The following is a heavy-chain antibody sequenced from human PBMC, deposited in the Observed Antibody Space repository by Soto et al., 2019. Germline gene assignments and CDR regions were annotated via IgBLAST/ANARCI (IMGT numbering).Heavy chain of an antibody. J-gene: IGHJ4*02. CDR1: GFTFSSYG. V-gene: IGHV3-30*18. Sequence: GGSLRLSCAASGFTFSSYGMHWVRQAPGKGLEWVAVISYDGSNKYYADSVKGRFTISRDNSKNTLYLQMNSLRAEDTAVYYCAKLQLAAAGTLVDYWGQGTLVTVSS. CDR2: ISYDGSNK. CDR3: AKLQLAAAGTLVDY. D-gene: IGHD6-13*01.